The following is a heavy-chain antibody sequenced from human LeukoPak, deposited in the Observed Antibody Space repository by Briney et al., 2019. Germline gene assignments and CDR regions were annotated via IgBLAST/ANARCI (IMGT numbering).Heavy chain of an antibody. V-gene: IGHV4-34*01. CDR2: INHSGST. CDR3: ARSVRRRVVPAAIHSDY. Sequence: SETLSLTCAVYGGSFSGYYWRWIRQPPGKGLEWIGDINHSGSTNYNPSLKSRVTISVDTSKNQFSLKLSSVTAADTAVYYCARSVRRRVVPAAIHSDYWGQGTLVTVSS. CDR1: GGSFSGYY. D-gene: IGHD2-2*02. J-gene: IGHJ4*02.